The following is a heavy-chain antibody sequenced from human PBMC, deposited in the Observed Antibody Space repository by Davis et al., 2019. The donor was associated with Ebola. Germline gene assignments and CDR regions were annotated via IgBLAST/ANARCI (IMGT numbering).Heavy chain of an antibody. D-gene: IGHD3-9*01. CDR1: GFTFSSYS. Sequence: GESLKISCAASGFTFSSYSMNWVRQAPGKGLEWVSSISSSSSYIYYADSVKGRFTISRDNAKNSLYLQMNSLRAEDTAVYYCARDDNYDILTGYYTHWGQGTLVTVSS. V-gene: IGHV3-21*01. CDR3: ARDDNYDILTGYYTH. J-gene: IGHJ4*02. CDR2: ISSSSSYI.